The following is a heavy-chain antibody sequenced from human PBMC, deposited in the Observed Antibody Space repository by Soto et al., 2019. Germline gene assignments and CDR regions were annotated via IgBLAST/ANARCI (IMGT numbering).Heavy chain of an antibody. CDR3: AKHQIGWYDFDY. D-gene: IGHD6-19*01. CDR1: GFTFSSYA. J-gene: IGHJ4*02. CDR2: ISGSGGST. V-gene: IGHV3-23*01. Sequence: GGSLRLSCAASGFTFSSYAMSWVRQAPGKGLEWVSAISGSGGSTYYADSVKGRFTISRDNSKNTLYLQMNSLRAEDTAVFYCAKHQIGWYDFDYWGQGTLVTVSS.